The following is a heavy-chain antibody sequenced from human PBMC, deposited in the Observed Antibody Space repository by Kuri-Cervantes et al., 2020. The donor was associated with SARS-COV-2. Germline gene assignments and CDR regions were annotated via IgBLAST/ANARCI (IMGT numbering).Heavy chain of an antibody. J-gene: IGHJ2*01. D-gene: IGHD3-22*01. CDR2: IGAAGDT. CDR3: ARGYYDSSGYPLGWYFDL. V-gene: IGHV3-13*04. Sequence: GGSLRLSCAASGFTFSSYDMHWVRQATGKGLEWVSAIGAAGDTYHPGSVKGRFTISRENAKNSLYLQMNSLRAGDTAVYYCARGYYDSSGYPLGWYFDLWGRGTLVTVSS. CDR1: GFTFSSYD.